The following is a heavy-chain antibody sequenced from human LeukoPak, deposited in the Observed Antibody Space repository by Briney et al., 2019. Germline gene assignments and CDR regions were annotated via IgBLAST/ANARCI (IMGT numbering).Heavy chain of an antibody. CDR3: ATSDHRLYFDY. V-gene: IGHV1-46*03. CDR2: INPSGGST. Sequence: ASVKVSCKASGYTFTRYYMHWVRQAPGQGLEWMGIINPSGGSTNYAQKFQGRVTMTEDTFTDTAYMELSSLRSEDTAVYYCATSDHRLYFDYWGQGTLVTVSS. CDR1: GYTFTRYY. J-gene: IGHJ4*02. D-gene: IGHD1-14*01.